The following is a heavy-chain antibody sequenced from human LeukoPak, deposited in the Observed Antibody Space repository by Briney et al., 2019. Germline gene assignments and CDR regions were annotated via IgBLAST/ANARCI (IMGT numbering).Heavy chain of an antibody. V-gene: IGHV4-39*07. Sequence: GSLRLSCAASGFTFSSYSMNWVRQAPGKGLEWIGSIYYSGSTYYNPSLKSRVTISVDTSKNQFSLKLSSVTAADTAVYYCAREWGPTYYYDSSGSTYYFDYWGQGTLVTVSS. J-gene: IGHJ4*02. CDR3: AREWGPTYYYDSSGSTYYFDY. CDR1: GFTFSSYS. D-gene: IGHD3-22*01. CDR2: IYYSGST.